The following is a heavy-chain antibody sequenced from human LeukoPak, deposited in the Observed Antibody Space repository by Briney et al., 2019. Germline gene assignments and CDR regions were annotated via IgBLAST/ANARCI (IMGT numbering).Heavy chain of an antibody. J-gene: IGHJ4*02. CDR3: ARDASDKYDSASRIHLDS. V-gene: IGHV3-7*01. D-gene: IGHD2/OR15-2a*01. CDR1: GFTFNNYW. CDR2: IQQSGRQK. Sequence: GGSLRLYCAASGFTFNNYWMTWVRQAPGKGLEWVANIQQSGRQKSYVDSVRGRFTISRDNDKNSLYLQMNSLRAEDTAVYYCARDASDKYDSASRIHLDSWGQGTLVTVSS.